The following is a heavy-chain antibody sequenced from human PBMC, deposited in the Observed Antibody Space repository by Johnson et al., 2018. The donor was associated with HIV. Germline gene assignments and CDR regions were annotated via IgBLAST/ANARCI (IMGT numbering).Heavy chain of an antibody. CDR3: AKTDMAVYAFDI. CDR1: GFNVSSYY. J-gene: IGHJ3*02. D-gene: IGHD5-24*01. Sequence: VQLVESGGGLVPPGGSLRLSCEASGFNVSSYYMSWVRQAPGKGLEWVSRISSDGSSTYYADSVKGRFTISRDNAKNTMFVQMNSLRAEDTAVYYCAKTDMAVYAFDIWGQGTMVTVSS. CDR2: ISSDGSST. V-gene: IGHV3-74*02.